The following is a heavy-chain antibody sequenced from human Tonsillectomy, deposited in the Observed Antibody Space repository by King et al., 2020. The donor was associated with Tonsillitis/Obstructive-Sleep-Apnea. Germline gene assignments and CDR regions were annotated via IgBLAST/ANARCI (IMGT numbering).Heavy chain of an antibody. CDR2: ISTSSSYT. CDR3: ARYTSDSGGDYYYYMDV. CDR1: GFTFSDYY. Sequence: VQLVQSGGGLVKPGGSLRLSCAASGFTFSDYYMSWIRQAPGKGLEWVSYISTSSSYTNYADSVKGRFTISRDNAKNSLYLQMNSLRAEDTAVYYCARYTSDSGGDYYYYMDVWGKGTTVTVSS. J-gene: IGHJ6*03. D-gene: IGHD4-17*01. V-gene: IGHV3-11*05.